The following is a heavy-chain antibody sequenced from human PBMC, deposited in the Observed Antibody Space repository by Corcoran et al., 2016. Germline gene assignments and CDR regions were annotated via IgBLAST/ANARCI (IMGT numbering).Heavy chain of an antibody. Sequence: QVQLVQSGAEVKKPGASVKVSCKASGYTFTSYYMHWVRQAPGQGLEWMGIINPSGGSTSYAQKFQGRVTMTRDTATSTVYMELSSLSSEDTAGDYGARERDGSLQGFDMGGQGTMVT. D-gene: IGHD2-15*01. V-gene: IGHV1-46*01. CDR3: ARERDGSLQGFDM. CDR1: GYTFTSYY. J-gene: IGHJ3*02. CDR2: INPSGGST.